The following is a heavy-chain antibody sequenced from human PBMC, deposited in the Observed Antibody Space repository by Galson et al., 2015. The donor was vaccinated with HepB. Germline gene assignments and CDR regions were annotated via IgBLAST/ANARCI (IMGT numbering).Heavy chain of an antibody. Sequence: TLSLTCAVSGGSGISGGYYWSWIRQHPGKGLEWIGYLYYSETTSYNPSLKSRVTISVDTSNNQFSLKLSSVTAADTAVYYCVSSGYCSGGTCYDAYWGQGALVTVSS. CDR2: LYYSETT. CDR1: GGSGISGGYY. J-gene: IGHJ4*02. CDR3: VSSGYCSGGTCYDAY. D-gene: IGHD2-15*01. V-gene: IGHV4-31*11.